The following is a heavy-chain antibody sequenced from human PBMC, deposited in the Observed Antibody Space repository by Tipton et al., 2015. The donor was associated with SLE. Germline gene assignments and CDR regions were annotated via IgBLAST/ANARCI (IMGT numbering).Heavy chain of an antibody. D-gene: IGHD3-16*01. Sequence: QLVQSGGGWVQPGGSLRLSCAASGFSFSYYDMNWVRQAPGKGLEWLAYIGSRGSIIHYADSVKGRFTISRDNAKNSLYLQMISLRAEDTALYCCAGEWQQVVGVAYWGLGALVAVPS. V-gene: IGHV3-48*03. CDR3: AGEWQQVVGVAY. J-gene: IGHJ4*02. CDR1: GFSFSYYD. CDR2: IGSRGSII.